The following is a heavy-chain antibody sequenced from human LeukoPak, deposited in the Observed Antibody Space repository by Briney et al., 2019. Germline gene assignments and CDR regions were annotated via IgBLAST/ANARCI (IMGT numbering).Heavy chain of an antibody. CDR1: GFTFTDHY. D-gene: IGHD2/OR15-2a*01. Sequence: ASMKVSCKSSGFTFTDHYIHWVRQAPGQGLEWMGYIGPHSTFTSTPQEFQGRVTMTRDTSMTTAYMELTRLTSDDTAVYYCVREGEGPLSKDFDYWGQGTLVTVSS. CDR3: VREGEGPLSKDFDY. J-gene: IGHJ4*02. V-gene: IGHV1-2*02. CDR2: IGPHSTFT.